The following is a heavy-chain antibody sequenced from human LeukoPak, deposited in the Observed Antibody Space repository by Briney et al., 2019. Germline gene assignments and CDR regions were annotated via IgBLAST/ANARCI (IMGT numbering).Heavy chain of an antibody. CDR1: GGSFSGYY. CDR3: ASGVRDSYGSY. Sequence: SETLSLTCAVYGGSFSGYYWSWIRQPPGKGLEWIGEINHSGSTNNNPSLKSRVTISVDTSKNQFSLKLSSVTAADTAVYYCASGVRDSYGSYWGQGTLVTVSS. V-gene: IGHV4-34*01. D-gene: IGHD5-18*01. CDR2: INHSGST. J-gene: IGHJ4*02.